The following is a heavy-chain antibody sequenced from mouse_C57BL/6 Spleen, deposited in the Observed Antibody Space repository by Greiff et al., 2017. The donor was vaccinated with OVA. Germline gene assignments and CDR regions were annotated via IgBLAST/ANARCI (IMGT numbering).Heavy chain of an antibody. Sequence: QVHVKQSGPELVKPGASVKISCKASGYAFSSSWMNWVKQRPGKGLEWIGRIYPGDGDTNYNGKFKGKATLTADTSSSTAYMQLSSLTSEDSAVYFCARNYYGRGFDYWGQGTTLTVSS. CDR2: IYPGDGDT. CDR3: ARNYYGRGFDY. D-gene: IGHD1-1*01. V-gene: IGHV1-82*01. J-gene: IGHJ2*01. CDR1: GYAFSSSW.